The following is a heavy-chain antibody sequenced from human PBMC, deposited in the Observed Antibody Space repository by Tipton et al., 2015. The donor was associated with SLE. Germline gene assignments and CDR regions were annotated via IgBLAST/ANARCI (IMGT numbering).Heavy chain of an antibody. D-gene: IGHD6-19*01. CDR2: IYTSGST. Sequence: TLSLTCTVSGGSISSYYWSWIRQPAGKGLEWIGRIYTSGSTNYNPSLKSRVTMSVDTSKNQFSLKLSSVTAADTAVYYCARGGAYSSGWYDAFDIWGQGTMVTVSS. CDR3: ARGGAYSSGWYDAFDI. V-gene: IGHV4-4*07. CDR1: GGSISSYY. J-gene: IGHJ3*02.